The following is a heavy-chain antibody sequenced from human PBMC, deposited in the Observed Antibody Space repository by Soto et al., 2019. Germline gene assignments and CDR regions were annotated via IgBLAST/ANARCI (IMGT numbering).Heavy chain of an antibody. CDR2: IYYSGST. CDR1: GGSISSGGYY. Sequence: QVQLQESGPGLVKPSQTLSLTCTVSGGSISSGGYYWSWIRQHPGKGLEWIGYIYYSGSTYYNPSLKSRVTISVDTSKNQFALKLSSVTAADTAVYYCASDPYDSKTHYGMDVWGQGTTVTVSS. V-gene: IGHV4-31*03. CDR3: ASDPYDSKTHYGMDV. J-gene: IGHJ6*02. D-gene: IGHD3-22*01.